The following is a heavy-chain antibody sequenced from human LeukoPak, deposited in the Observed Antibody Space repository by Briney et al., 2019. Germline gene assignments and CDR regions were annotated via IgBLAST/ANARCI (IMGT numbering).Heavy chain of an antibody. Sequence: GESLKISCKGSGYSFSSYWIGWARQIPGKGLEWMGIIYPADSDTTYSPSFEGQVTISADKSISTAYLQWSSLKASDTAMYYCARRYCSSTSCYRAFDIWGQGTMVTVSS. CDR3: ARRYCSSTSCYRAFDI. V-gene: IGHV5-51*01. J-gene: IGHJ3*02. CDR1: GYSFSSYW. D-gene: IGHD2-2*02. CDR2: IYPADSDT.